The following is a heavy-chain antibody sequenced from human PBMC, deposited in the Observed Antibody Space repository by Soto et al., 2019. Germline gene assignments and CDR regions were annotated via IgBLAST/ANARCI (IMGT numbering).Heavy chain of an antibody. CDR2: IKEDGSEA. Sequence: PGGSLRLSCAASGFVFRTYWMSWVRQAPGKGLEWVANIKEDGSEANYVDSVKGRFADSRDKDTNSLYLQLNSLTPEDTAVYYCARSRRQWFGGTLSYYFDFWGQGTLVTVSS. CDR1: GFVFRTYW. D-gene: IGHD3-10*01. CDR3: ARSRRQWFGGTLSYYFDF. V-gene: IGHV3-7*01. J-gene: IGHJ4*02.